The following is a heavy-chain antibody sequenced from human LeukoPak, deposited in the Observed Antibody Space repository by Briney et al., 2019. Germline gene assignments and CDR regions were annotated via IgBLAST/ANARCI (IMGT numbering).Heavy chain of an antibody. D-gene: IGHD5-18*01. Sequence: PSETLSLTCSVSGGSLSTYHWSWIRLSPVKGLEWIGYIYYSGSTNYNPSLKSPVSLSVDTSTNQFSLKVRSVTAADTAVYYCARGSGSYGFFDLWGQGALVTVS. CDR1: GGSLSTYH. V-gene: IGHV4-59*13. CDR2: IYYSGST. J-gene: IGHJ4*02. CDR3: ARGSGSYGFFDL.